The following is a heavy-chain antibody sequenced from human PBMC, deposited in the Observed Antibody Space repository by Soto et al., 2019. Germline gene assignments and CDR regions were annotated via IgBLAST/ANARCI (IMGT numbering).Heavy chain of an antibody. D-gene: IGHD5-12*01. CDR3: ARDGDGYNSDY. J-gene: IGHJ4*02. V-gene: IGHV3-33*01. CDR1: GFTFSSYG. CDR2: IWYDGSNK. Sequence: GGSLRLSCAASGFTFSSYGMHWVRQAPGKGLEWVAVIWYDGSNKYYADSVKGRFTISRDNSKNTLYLQMNSLRAEDTAVYYCARDGDGYNSDYWGQGTLVTVSS.